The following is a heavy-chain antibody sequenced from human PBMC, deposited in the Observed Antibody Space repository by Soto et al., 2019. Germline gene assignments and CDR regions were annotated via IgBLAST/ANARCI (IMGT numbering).Heavy chain of an antibody. CDR2: VFYSGTT. J-gene: IGHJ4*02. CDR1: GGSINNYY. CDR3: ARGKLPATLTNFDY. Sequence: PSETLSLTCAVSGGSINNYYWSWIRQPPGKGLEWIGDVFYSGTTTYNPSLQRRVTISVDTSKNQFSLTLSSVTAADTAVYYCARGKLPATLTNFDYWGQGALVTVSS. V-gene: IGHV4-59*01. D-gene: IGHD2-2*01.